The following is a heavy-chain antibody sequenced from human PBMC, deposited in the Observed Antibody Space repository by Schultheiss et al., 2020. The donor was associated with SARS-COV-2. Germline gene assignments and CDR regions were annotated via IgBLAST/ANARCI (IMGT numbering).Heavy chain of an antibody. J-gene: IGHJ3*02. Sequence: GESLKISCKGSGYSFTSYWISWVRQMPGKGLEWMGIIYPGDSDTRYSPSFQGQVTISADKSISTAYLQWSSLKASDTAMYYCAVQIFGVVSPGAFDIWGQGTMVTVSS. CDR3: AVQIFGVVSPGAFDI. D-gene: IGHD3-3*01. V-gene: IGHV5-51*01. CDR2: IYPGDSDT. CDR1: GYSFTSYW.